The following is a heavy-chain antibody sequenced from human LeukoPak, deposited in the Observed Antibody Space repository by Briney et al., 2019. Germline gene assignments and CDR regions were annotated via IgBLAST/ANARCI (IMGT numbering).Heavy chain of an antibody. CDR2: IYYSGST. CDR1: AASISSGSYY. CDR3: ARDQGLLGTDY. J-gene: IGHJ4*02. V-gene: IGHV4-30-4*08. Sequence: PSETLSLTCTGSAASISSGSYYWNWIRQPPGKGLEWIGYIYYSGSTYYNPSLKSQITISLDTSKNQFSLKLSSVTAADTAVYYCARDQGLLGTDYWGQGTLVTVSS. D-gene: IGHD6-19*01.